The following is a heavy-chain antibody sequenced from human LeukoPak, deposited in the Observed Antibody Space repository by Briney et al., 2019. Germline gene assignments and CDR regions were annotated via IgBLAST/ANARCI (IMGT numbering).Heavy chain of an antibody. CDR3: ARVGTTGATADN. Sequence: ASVKVSCKASGYIFTTYFMHWLRQPPGQGPEWMGIINPRGGSTDYAQKFQGRVTMTSDTSTSTVYMELKSLRSEDTAVYFCARVGTTGATADNWGQGTLVTVSS. V-gene: IGHV1-46*01. CDR1: GYIFTTYF. CDR2: INPRGGST. J-gene: IGHJ4*02. D-gene: IGHD1/OR15-1a*01.